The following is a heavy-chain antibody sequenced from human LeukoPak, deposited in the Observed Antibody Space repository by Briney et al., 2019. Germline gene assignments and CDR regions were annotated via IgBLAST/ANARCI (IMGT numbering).Heavy chain of an antibody. CDR3: AKDPRVGSRVATPCH. V-gene: IGHV3-23*01. CDR2: ISGSGGST. CDR1: GFTFTSYA. Sequence: GGSPRLSCAASGFTFTSYAMSWVRQAPGKGLEWVSAISGSGGSTYYADSVKGRFTISRDNSKSTLFLQMNSLRAEDTAVYYCAKDPRVGSRVATPCHWGQGTLVTVSS. D-gene: IGHD5-24*01. J-gene: IGHJ4*02.